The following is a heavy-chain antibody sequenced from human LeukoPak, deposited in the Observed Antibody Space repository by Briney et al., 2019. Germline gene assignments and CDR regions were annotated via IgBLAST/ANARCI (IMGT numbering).Heavy chain of an antibody. CDR2: ISSSGSTI. Sequence: GGSLRLSCTASGFSFGDYAMNWVRQAPGKGLEWVSYISSSGSTIYYADSVKGRFTISRDNAKNSLYLQMNSLRAEDTAVYYCARESGLYYYDSSGYHYYYYYMDVWGKGTTVTVSS. J-gene: IGHJ6*03. D-gene: IGHD3-22*01. V-gene: IGHV3-48*03. CDR3: ARESGLYYYDSSGYHYYYYYMDV. CDR1: GFSFGDYA.